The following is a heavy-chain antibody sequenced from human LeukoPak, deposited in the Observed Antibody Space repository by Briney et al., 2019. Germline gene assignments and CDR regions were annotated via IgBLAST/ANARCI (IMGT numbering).Heavy chain of an antibody. CDR2: INPNSGGT. CDR3: ARGLSSGWWYYYYYMDV. V-gene: IGHV1-2*02. J-gene: IGHJ6*03. Sequence: ASVKVSCKASGYTFTGYYMHWVRQAPGQGLEWMGWINPNSGGTNYAQKLQGRVTMTTDTSTSTAYMELRSLRSDDTAVYYCARGLSSGWWYYYYYMDVWGKGTTVTISS. D-gene: IGHD6-19*01. CDR1: GYTFTGYY.